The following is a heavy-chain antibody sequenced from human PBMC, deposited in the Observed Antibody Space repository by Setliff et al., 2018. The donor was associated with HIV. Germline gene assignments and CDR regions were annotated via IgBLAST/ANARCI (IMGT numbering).Heavy chain of an antibody. J-gene: IGHJ1*01. CDR2: IWSDGRNK. CDR1: GFTFSGYG. CDR3: ARDWAGPGFQY. D-gene: IGHD6-19*01. Sequence: GGSLRLSCAASGFTFSGYGMHWVRQAPGRGLEWVAFIWSDGRNKYYVDSVKGRFTISRDNSKNTLYLQMNSLRAEDTAVYYCARDWAGPGFQYWGQGTLVTVSS. V-gene: IGHV3-33*01.